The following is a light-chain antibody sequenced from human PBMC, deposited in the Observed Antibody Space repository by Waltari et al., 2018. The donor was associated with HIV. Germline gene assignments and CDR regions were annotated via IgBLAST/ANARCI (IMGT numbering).Light chain of an antibody. CDR1: SGAVGTYNL. CDR3: CSFTGDSTWV. CDR2: EVN. V-gene: IGLV2-23*02. J-gene: IGLJ3*02. Sequence: QSALTQPASVSGSPGQSITMSCTGASGAVGTYNLVSWYQQHPGKAPKLMIYEVNKPPSGVSNRFSGSKSGNTASLTISGLQAEDEAHYFCCSFTGDSTWVFGGGTKLTVL.